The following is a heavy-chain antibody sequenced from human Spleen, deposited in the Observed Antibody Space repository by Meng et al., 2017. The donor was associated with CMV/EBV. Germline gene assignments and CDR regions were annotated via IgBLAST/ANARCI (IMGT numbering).Heavy chain of an antibody. CDR2: VSWNGSRT. D-gene: IGHD6-19*01. Sequence: GESLKISCAASGFTFSNSDMNWVRQAPGKGLEWVSGVSWNGSRTHYADSVKGRFIISRDNLKNTLSLQMNSLRAEDTAVYYCAKGFVAGNLAADYWGQGTLVTVSS. J-gene: IGHJ4*02. CDR1: GFTFSNSD. V-gene: IGHV3-19*01. CDR3: AKGFVAGNLAADY.